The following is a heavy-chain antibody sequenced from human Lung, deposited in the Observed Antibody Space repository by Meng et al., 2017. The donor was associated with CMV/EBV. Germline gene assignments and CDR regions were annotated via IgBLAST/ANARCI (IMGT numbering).Heavy chain of an antibody. D-gene: IGHD6-19*01. CDR3: TTRGSIAVAGTAA. CDR1: GSPCTHVR. Sequence: SGSPCTHVRGSSVRQAPGAGLEWLGCIKRKNDGRTKKYDAHVKGKFTISRDDSTNTLYLQMNSLKTEDTAVYYCTTRGSIAVAGTAAWGQGTLVTVSS. V-gene: IGHV3-15*01. CDR2: IKRKNDGRTK. J-gene: IGHJ5*02.